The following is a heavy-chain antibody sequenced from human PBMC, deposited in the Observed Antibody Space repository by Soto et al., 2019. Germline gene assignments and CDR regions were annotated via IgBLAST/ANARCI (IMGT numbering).Heavy chain of an antibody. CDR2: IIPLFRTP. CDR1: GGTFSSYA. D-gene: IGHD4-4*01. J-gene: IGHJ6*02. V-gene: IGHV1-69*12. CDR3: ARDNDRLQLGGNYYYIMDV. Sequence: QVQLVQSGAEVKEPGSSVKVSCKASGGTFSSYAISWVRQAPGQGLEWMGGIIPLFRTPDYAQKFQGRVTIPADEPTSTAYMELRSLRFDDTAVYYCARDNDRLQLGGNYYYIMDVWGQGTTITVSS.